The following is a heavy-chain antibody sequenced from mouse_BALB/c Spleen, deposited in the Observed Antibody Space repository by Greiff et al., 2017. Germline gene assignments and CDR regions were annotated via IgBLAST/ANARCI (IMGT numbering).Heavy chain of an antibody. J-gene: IGHJ1*01. Sequence: EVKLVESGPSLVKPSQTLSFSCSVTGDSITSGYWNWIRKFPGNKLEYMGYISYSGSTYYYPSLKSRISITRDTSKNQYYLQLNSVTTEDTATYYCARWPGEYFDVWGAGTTVTVSS. V-gene: IGHV3-8*02. CDR2: ISYSGST. D-gene: IGHD4-1*01. CDR3: ARWPGEYFDV. CDR1: GDSITSGY.